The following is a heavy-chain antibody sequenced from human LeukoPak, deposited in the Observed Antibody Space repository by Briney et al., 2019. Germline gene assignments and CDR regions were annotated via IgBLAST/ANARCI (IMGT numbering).Heavy chain of an antibody. V-gene: IGHV7-4-1*02. D-gene: IGHD5-18*01. Sequence: HRASVKVSCKASGYTFTSYAMNWVRQAPGQGLEWMGWINTNTGNPTYAQGFTGRFVFSLDTSVSTAYLQISSLKAEDTAVYYCARDLRSVDTAMDYWGQGTLVTVSS. J-gene: IGHJ4*02. CDR3: ARDLRSVDTAMDY. CDR1: GYTFTSYA. CDR2: INTNTGNP.